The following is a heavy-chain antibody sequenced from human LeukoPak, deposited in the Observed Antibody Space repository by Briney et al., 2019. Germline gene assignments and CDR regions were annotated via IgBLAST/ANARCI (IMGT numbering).Heavy chain of an antibody. J-gene: IGHJ3*02. V-gene: IGHV3-21*01. CDR3: ARGGYSSGWYVAFDI. CDR2: ISSSSSYI. Sequence: GGSLRLSCAASGFTFSSYGMNWVRQAPGKGLEWGSSISSSSSYIDYADSVKGRFTISRDNAKNSLYLQINSLRAEDTAVYYCARGGYSSGWYVAFDIWGQGTMVTVSS. CDR1: GFTFSSYG. D-gene: IGHD6-19*01.